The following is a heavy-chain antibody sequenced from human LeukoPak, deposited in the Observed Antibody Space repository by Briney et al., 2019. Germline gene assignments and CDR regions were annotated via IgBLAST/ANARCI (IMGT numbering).Heavy chain of an antibody. CDR3: ARARQVVVAATTLDY. V-gene: IGHV3-30*01. CDR2: ISYDGSNK. D-gene: IGHD2-15*01. J-gene: IGHJ4*02. CDR1: GFTFSSYA. Sequence: AGGSLRLSCAASGFTFSSYAMHWVRQAPGKGLEWVAVISYDGSNKYYADSVKGRFIISRDNSKNTLYLQMNSLRAEDTAVYYCARARQVVVAATTLDYWGQGTLVTVSS.